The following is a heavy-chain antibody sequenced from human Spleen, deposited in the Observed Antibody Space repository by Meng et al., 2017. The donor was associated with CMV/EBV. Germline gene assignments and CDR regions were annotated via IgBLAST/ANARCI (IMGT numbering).Heavy chain of an antibody. D-gene: IGHD3-22*01. V-gene: IGHV4-30-4*08. CDR3: ARRPGGENDSSGYYSFDY. Sequence: GSGPGAWKPPQNLSLPCTVSGGSISSGAYYWSWIRQPPGKGLEWIGYIYYSGSTYYNPSLKSRVTISVDTSKNQFSLKLSSVTAADTAVYYCARRPGGENDSSGYYSFDYWGQGTLVTVSS. CDR2: IYYSGST. J-gene: IGHJ4*02. CDR1: GGSISSGAYY.